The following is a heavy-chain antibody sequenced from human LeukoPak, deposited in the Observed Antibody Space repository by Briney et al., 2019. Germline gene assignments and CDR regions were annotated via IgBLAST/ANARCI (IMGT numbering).Heavy chain of an antibody. CDR2: ISAGGTST. J-gene: IGHJ5*01. CDR1: GFTFSSYP. V-gene: IGHV3-23*01. CDR3: ARRSYISSGWFDS. Sequence: GGYLRLYCTGSGFTFSSYPMGWLGPAPGKGLEWVSAISAGGTSTFCAASVKGRFTISRDNSKNTLCLQMNSLRAEDTAVYYCARRSYISSGWFDSWGQGILVTVSS. D-gene: IGHD6-19*01.